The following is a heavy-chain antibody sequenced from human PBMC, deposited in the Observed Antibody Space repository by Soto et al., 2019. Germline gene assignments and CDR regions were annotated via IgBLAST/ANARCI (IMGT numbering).Heavy chain of an antibody. CDR2: IWYDGSNK. V-gene: IGHV3-33*01. D-gene: IGHD2-15*01. CDR3: ARGPRGFYGMDV. J-gene: IGHJ6*02. Sequence: QVQLVESGGGVVQPGRSLRLSCAASGFTFSSYGMHWVRQAPGKGLEWVAVIWYDGSNKYYADSVKGRFTISRDNSKNTLYLQMNSLRAEDTAVYYCARGPRGFYGMDVWGQGTTVTVSS. CDR1: GFTFSSYG.